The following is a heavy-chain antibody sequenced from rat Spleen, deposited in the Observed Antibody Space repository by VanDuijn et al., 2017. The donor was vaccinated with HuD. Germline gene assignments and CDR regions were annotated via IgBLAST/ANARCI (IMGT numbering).Heavy chain of an antibody. D-gene: IGHD1-6*01. Sequence: EVQLVETGGGLVQPGRSMKLSCAASGFTVSNYFMAWVRQAPKKGLEWVASISTGGGNTYYRDSVKGRFTISRDNAKSTLYLQMDSLRSEDTATYYCTRDRILRSTGFDYWGQGVMVTVSS. CDR3: TRDRILRSTGFDY. V-gene: IGHV5-25*01. CDR2: ISTGGGNT. J-gene: IGHJ2*01. CDR1: GFTVSNYF.